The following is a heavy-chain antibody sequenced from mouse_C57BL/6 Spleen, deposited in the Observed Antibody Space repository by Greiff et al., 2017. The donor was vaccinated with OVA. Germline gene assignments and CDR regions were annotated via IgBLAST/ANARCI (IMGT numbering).Heavy chain of an antibody. V-gene: IGHV1-55*01. J-gene: IGHJ4*01. Sequence: QVQLQQSGAELVKPGASVKMSCKASGYTFTSYWITWVKQRPGQGLEWIGDIYPGSGSTNYNEKFKSKATLTVDTSSSTAYMQLSSLTSEDSAVYYCARSEDYYDGSSCYAMDYWGQGTSVTVSS. CDR2: IYPGSGST. CDR1: GYTFTSYW. CDR3: ARSEDYYDGSSCYAMDY. D-gene: IGHD1-1*01.